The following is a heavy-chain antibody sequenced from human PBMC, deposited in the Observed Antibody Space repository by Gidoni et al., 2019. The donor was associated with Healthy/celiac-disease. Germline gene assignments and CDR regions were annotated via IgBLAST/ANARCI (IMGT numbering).Heavy chain of an antibody. CDR2: IWYDGSNK. J-gene: IGHJ4*02. CDR1: GFTFSSYG. CDR3: ARAYGTDYDSSGLPRD. V-gene: IGHV3-33*01. Sequence: QVQLVESGGGVVQPGRSLRLSCAASGFTFSSYGMHWVRQAPGKGLEWVAVIWYDGSNKYYADSVKGRFTISRDNSKNTLYLQMNSLRAEDTAVYYCARAYGTDYDSSGLPRDWGQGTLVTVSS. D-gene: IGHD3-22*01.